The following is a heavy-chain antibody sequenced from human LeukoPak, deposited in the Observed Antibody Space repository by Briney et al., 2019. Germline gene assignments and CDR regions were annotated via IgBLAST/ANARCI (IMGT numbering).Heavy chain of an antibody. Sequence: GASVKVSCKASGGTFSSYAISWVRQAPGQGLEWMGGIIPIFGTANYAQKFQGRVTITADESTSTAYMELSSLRSEDTAVYYCARDEYSSSPNEDYYYYMDVWGKGTTVTVSS. V-gene: IGHV1-69*13. CDR3: ARDEYSSSPNEDYYYYMDV. CDR2: IIPIFGTA. D-gene: IGHD6-6*01. J-gene: IGHJ6*03. CDR1: GGTFSSYA.